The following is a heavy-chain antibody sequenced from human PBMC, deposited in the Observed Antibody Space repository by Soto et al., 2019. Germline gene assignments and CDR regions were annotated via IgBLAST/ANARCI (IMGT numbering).Heavy chain of an antibody. CDR3: ARCIQQDYYYGMDV. D-gene: IGHD5-18*01. CDR1: GYTFTGYY. J-gene: IGHJ6*02. Sequence: ASVKVSCKASGYTFTGYYIYWVRQAPGQGLEWMGRINANNGDTKYAQKFQGRVTMTTDTSTSTVYMELRNLRSDDTAVYYCARCIQQDYYYGMDVWGQGTTVTVSS. V-gene: IGHV1-18*04. CDR2: INANNGDT.